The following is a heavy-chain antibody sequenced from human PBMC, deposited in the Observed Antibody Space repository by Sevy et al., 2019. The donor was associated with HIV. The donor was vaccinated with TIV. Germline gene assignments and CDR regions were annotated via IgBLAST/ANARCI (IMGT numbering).Heavy chain of an antibody. V-gene: IGHV3-9*01. CDR3: AKGGGAYRKYYYYMDV. D-gene: IGHD4-4*01. CDR2: ISWNSDSI. CDR1: GFTFDDYA. Sequence: GGSLRLSCAASGFTFDDYAMHWVRQAPGKGLEWVSGISWNSDSIGYAYSVKGRFTISRDNAKNSLYLQMNSLRAEDTALYYCAKGGGAYRKYYYYMDVWGKGTTVTVSS. J-gene: IGHJ6*03.